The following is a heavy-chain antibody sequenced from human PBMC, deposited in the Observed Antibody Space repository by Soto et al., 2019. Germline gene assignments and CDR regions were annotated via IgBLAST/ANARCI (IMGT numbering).Heavy chain of an antibody. CDR1: GFSLTSPGMC. Sequence: SGPTLVNPTETLTLTCTFSGFSLTSPGMCVSWIRQSPGKALEWLALIERDDDDKYYSASLKTRLTISKDTRKNQVVLAMANMDPADTATYYCARSIRGPRRFNGMDVWGQGTTVTVSS. J-gene: IGHJ6*02. CDR2: IERDDDDK. D-gene: IGHD1-20*01. V-gene: IGHV2-70*13. CDR3: ARSIRGPRRFNGMDV.